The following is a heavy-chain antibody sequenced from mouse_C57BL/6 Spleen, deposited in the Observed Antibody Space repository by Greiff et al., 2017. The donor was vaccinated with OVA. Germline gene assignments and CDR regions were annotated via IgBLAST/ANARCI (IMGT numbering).Heavy chain of an antibody. J-gene: IGHJ1*03. CDR1: GFSLTSYG. V-gene: IGHV2-2*01. CDR3: ARQIYYGNYWYFDV. Sequence: VQLQQSGPGLVQPSQSLSITCTVSGFSLTSYGVHWVRQSPGKGLEWLGVIWSGGSTDYNAAFISRLSISKYNSKSQVFFKMNSLQADDTAIYYCARQIYYGNYWYFDVWGTGTTVTVSS. CDR2: IWSGGST. D-gene: IGHD2-1*01.